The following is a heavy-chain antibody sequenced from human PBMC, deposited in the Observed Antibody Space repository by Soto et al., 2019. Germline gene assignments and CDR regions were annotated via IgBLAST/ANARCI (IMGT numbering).Heavy chain of an antibody. Sequence: SVTMSLSCAVAGGYMGRGYHWVWIRPLPGKGLQCVGHVYPIGHVRSNPSLKSQVTVSADTSNNQFSLELKSVDVADTAVYYCARGNYYDFEGFNGASDVWGQGTMATV. CDR2: VYPIGHV. V-gene: IGHV4-38-2*01. CDR1: GGYMGRGYH. D-gene: IGHD3-22*01. J-gene: IGHJ3*01. CDR3: ARGNYYDFEGFNGASDV.